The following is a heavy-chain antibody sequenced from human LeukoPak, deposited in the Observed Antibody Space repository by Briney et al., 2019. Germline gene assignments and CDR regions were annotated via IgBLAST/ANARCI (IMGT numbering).Heavy chain of an antibody. J-gene: IGHJ4*02. CDR3: TTGYYGGNSDFDY. Sequence: MAGGSLRLSCAASGFTFSNAWMSWVRQAPGKGLEWVGRIKSKTDGETTDYAAPVKGRFTTSRDDSKNTLYLQMNSLKTEDTAVYYCTTGYYGGNSDFDYWGQGTLVTVSS. V-gene: IGHV3-15*01. CDR2: IKSKTDGETT. D-gene: IGHD4-23*01. CDR1: GFTFSNAW.